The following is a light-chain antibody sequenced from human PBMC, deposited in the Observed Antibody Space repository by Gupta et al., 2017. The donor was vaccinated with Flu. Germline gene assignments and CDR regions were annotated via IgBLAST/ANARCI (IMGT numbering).Light chain of an antibody. CDR1: QGLETTDGRTE. Sequence: TFGHPACMSRRYSQGLETTDGRTELNRFQRRPGQSPRRLNYQVPNLDSGVPDRFRGTALRTHFTLTIRRVEAVDIGIHYCMQSTYWLPVTFGPGTKLDIK. J-gene: IGKJ3*01. CDR2: QVP. V-gene: IGKV2-30*01. CDR3: MQSTYWLPVT.